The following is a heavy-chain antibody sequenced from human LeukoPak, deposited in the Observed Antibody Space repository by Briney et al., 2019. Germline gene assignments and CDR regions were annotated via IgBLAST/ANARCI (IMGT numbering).Heavy chain of an antibody. CDR1: GGSISSSSYY. D-gene: IGHD3-3*01. CDR2: IYHSGST. V-gene: IGHV4-39*07. CDR3: ARFRTRERDFWSGYHGLDYYMDV. Sequence: PSETLSLTCTVSGGSISSSSYYWGWIRQPPGKGLEWIGSIYHSGSTYYNPSLKSRVTISVDTSKNQFSLKLSSVTAADTAVYYCARFRTRERDFWSGYHGLDYYMDVWGKGTTVTVSS. J-gene: IGHJ6*03.